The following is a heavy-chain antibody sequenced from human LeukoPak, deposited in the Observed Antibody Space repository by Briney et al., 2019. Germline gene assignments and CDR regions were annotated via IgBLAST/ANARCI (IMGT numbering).Heavy chain of an antibody. V-gene: IGHV4-4*07. CDR2: IYTSGST. Sequence: SETLSLTCTVSGGSVTTYYWSWIRQPAGKGLEWIGRIYTSGSTNYNLSLESRVTLSADTSKNQFSLKMSSVTAADTAVYYCARVYGSRAFDIWGQGTLVTVSS. D-gene: IGHD3-10*01. J-gene: IGHJ3*02. CDR3: ARVYGSRAFDI. CDR1: GGSVTTYY.